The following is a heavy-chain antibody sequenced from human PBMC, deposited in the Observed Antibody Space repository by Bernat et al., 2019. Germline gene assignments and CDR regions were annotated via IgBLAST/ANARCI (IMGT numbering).Heavy chain of an antibody. CDR1: GFTFSSYG. Sequence: QAQLVESGGGVVQPGRSLRLSCAASGFTFSSYGMHWVRQAPGKGLEWVAVISYDGSNKYYADSVKGRFTISRDNSKNTLYLQMNSLRAEDTAVYYCATLRFSGWYERDAFDIWGQGTMVTVSS. V-gene: IGHV3-30*03. CDR2: ISYDGSNK. D-gene: IGHD6-19*01. J-gene: IGHJ3*02. CDR3: ATLRFSGWYERDAFDI.